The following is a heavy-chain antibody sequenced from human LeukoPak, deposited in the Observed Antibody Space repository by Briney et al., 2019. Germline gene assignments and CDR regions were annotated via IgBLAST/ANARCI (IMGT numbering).Heavy chain of an antibody. CDR3: AKDGAAAGTGY. V-gene: IGHV3-23*01. CDR2: ISFSGDST. D-gene: IGHD6-13*01. CDR1: GFTFSDYY. Sequence: GGSLRLSCAASGFTFSDYYMSWVRQAPGKGLEWVSGISFSGDSTYYADSVKGRFTISRDNSKNTLYLQMNSLRAEDTAVYYCAKDGAAAGTGYWGQGTLVTVSS. J-gene: IGHJ4*02.